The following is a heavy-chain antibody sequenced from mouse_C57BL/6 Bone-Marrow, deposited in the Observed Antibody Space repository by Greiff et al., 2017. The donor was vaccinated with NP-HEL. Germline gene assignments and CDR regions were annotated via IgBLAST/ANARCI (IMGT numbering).Heavy chain of an antibody. V-gene: IGHV4-1*01. CDR2: INPDSSTI. CDR1: GIDFSRYW. Sequence: EVKLMESGGGLVQPGGSLKLSCAASGIDFSRYWMSWVRRAPGKGLEWIGEINPDSSTINYAPSLKDKFIISRDNAKNTLYLQMSKVRSEDTALYYCARDYGSSYDYAMDYWGQGTSVTVSS. J-gene: IGHJ4*01. D-gene: IGHD1-1*01. CDR3: ARDYGSSYDYAMDY.